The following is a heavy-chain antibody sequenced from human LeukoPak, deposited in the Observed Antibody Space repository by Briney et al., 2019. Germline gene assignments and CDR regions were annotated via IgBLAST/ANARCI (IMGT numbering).Heavy chain of an antibody. CDR1: GFTFTSSA. V-gene: IGHV1-58*01. Sequence: SVKVSCKASGFTFTSSAVQWVRQARGQRLEWIGWIVVGSGNTNYAQKFQGRVTMTRDTSTSTVYMELSSLRSEDTAVYYCARDSDRSSIDYWGPGTLVTVSS. CDR3: ARDSDRSSIDY. CDR2: IVVGSGNT. J-gene: IGHJ4*01. D-gene: IGHD6-6*01.